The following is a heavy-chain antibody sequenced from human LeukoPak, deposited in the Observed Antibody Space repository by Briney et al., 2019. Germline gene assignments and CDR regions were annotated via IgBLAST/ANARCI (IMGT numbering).Heavy chain of an antibody. CDR1: GGSISSYY. V-gene: IGHV4-4*07. CDR2: IYTSGST. D-gene: IGHD2-21*01. CDR3: ARRSTVVGMGWFDP. Sequence: PSETLSLTCTVSGGSISSYYWSWIRQPAGKGLEWIGRIYTSGSTYYNPSLKSRVTISVDTSKNQFSLKLSSVTAADTAVYYCARRSTVVGMGWFDPWGQGTLVTVSS. J-gene: IGHJ5*02.